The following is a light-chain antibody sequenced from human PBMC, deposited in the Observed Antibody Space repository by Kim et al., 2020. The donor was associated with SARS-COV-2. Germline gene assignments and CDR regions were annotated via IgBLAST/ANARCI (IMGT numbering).Light chain of an antibody. V-gene: IGKV4-1*01. CDR2: WAS. J-gene: IGKJ4*01. CDR3: QQSFTPPLT. CDR1: QSVLYSSNNKNY. Sequence: ATINSKSSQSVLYSSNNKNYLAWYQQKPGQPPKLLIYWASTRESGVPDRFSGSGSGTDFTLTISSLQAEDVAVYYCQQSFTPPLTFGGGTKVDIK.